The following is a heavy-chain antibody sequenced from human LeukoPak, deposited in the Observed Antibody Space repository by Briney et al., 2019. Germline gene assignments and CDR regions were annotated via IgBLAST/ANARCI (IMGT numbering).Heavy chain of an antibody. CDR3: ARDYPPGGYGAIDY. V-gene: IGHV3-74*01. D-gene: IGHD5-12*01. J-gene: IGHJ4*02. Sequence: GGSLRLSCAASGNYWMHWVRQVPGKGLVWVSHINSDGSWTSYADSVKGRFTISKDNAKNTVYLQMNSLRAEDTAVYYCARDYPPGGYGAIDYWGQGTLVTVSS. CDR1: GNYW. CDR2: INSDGSWT.